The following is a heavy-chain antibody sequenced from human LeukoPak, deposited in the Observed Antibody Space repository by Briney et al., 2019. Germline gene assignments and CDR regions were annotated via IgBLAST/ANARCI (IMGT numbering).Heavy chain of an antibody. V-gene: IGHV3-23*01. J-gene: IGHJ4*02. CDR1: GFTFRHYA. Sequence: GGSLRLSCVASGFTFRHYAMSWVRQAPGKGLEWVSSISGSGGSTYYADSVKGRFTISRDNSKNTLYLQMNSLRAEDTAVYYCAKASAMIVVVSKHFDYWGQGTLVTVSS. D-gene: IGHD3-22*01. CDR2: ISGSGGST. CDR3: AKASAMIVVVSKHFDY.